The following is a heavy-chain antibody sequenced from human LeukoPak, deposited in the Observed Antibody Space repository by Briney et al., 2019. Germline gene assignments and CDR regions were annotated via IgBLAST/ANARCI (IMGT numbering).Heavy chain of an antibody. CDR3: ASLGMDV. V-gene: IGHV4-34*01. J-gene: IGHJ6*02. CDR2: INHSGST. CDR1: GGSFSGYY. Sequence: SETLSLTCAVYGGSFSGYYWSWIRQPPGKGLEWIGEINHSGSTNYNPSLKSRVTISVDTSKNQFSLQLRSVTPEDTAVYYCASLGMDVWGQGTTVTVSS.